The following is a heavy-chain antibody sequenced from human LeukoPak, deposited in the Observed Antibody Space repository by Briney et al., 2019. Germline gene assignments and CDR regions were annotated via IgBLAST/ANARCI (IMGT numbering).Heavy chain of an antibody. Sequence: SETLSLTCDVSDYSIRSGYYWGWIRQPPGKGLEWIGSLYHSGSAYYSPSLKSRVTISLDTSNNELSLRLSSVNAAGTAIYYCARQNIVVVVAATPGAFDIWGQGTLVTASS. CDR3: ARQNIVVVVAATPGAFDI. CDR1: DYSIRSGYY. CDR2: LYHSGSA. V-gene: IGHV4-38-2*01. D-gene: IGHD2-15*01. J-gene: IGHJ3*02.